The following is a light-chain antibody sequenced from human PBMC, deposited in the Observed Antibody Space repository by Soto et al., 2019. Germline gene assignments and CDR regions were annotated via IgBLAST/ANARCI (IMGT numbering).Light chain of an antibody. CDR1: SSNIGTPYD. Sequence: QSVLTQPPSVSGAPGQRVTISCTGSSSNIGTPYDVHWYQQLPGTAPKLLIYGNSNRPSGVPDRFSGSKSGTSACLAITGLQAEDEADYYCQSYDSSLSGYVIFGGGTKVTVL. J-gene: IGLJ2*01. CDR3: QSYDSSLSGYVI. V-gene: IGLV1-40*01. CDR2: GNS.